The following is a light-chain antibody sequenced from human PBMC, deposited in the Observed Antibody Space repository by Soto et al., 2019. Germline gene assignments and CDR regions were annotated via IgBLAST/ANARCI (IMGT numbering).Light chain of an antibody. V-gene: IGKV1-39*01. CDR3: QQIYSTPSCT. CDR1: QSISSY. J-gene: IGKJ2*02. CDR2: AAS. Sequence: DIQMTQSPSSLSASVGDRVTITCRASQSISSYLNWYKQKPGKAPKLLIYAASSLQSGVPSRFSGSGSGTDFTLTISSLQPEDFATYYCQQIYSTPSCTFGHGTNREIK.